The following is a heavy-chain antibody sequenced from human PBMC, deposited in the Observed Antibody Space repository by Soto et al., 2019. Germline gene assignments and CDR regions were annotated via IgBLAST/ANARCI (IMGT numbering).Heavy chain of an antibody. Sequence: ASVKVSCKASGGTFSSYAISWVRQAPGQGLEWMGGIIPIFGTANYAQKFQGRVTITADESTSTAYMELSSLRSEDTAVYYCARDKTLDSSSAGRYFDYWGQGTLVTVSS. D-gene: IGHD6-6*01. J-gene: IGHJ4*02. CDR3: ARDKTLDSSSAGRYFDY. CDR1: GGTFSSYA. CDR2: IIPIFGTA. V-gene: IGHV1-69*13.